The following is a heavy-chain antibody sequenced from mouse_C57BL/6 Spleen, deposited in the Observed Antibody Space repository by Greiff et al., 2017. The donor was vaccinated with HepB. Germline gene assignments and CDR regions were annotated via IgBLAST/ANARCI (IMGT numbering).Heavy chain of an antibody. CDR1: GYTFTSYG. Sequence: QVQLQQSGAELARPGASVKLSCKASGYTFTSYGISWVKQRTGQGLEWIGEIYPRSGNTYYNEKFKGKATLTADKSSSTAYMELRSLTSEDSAVYFCARVRVYYEYDEGFAYWGQGTLVTVSA. D-gene: IGHD2-4*01. J-gene: IGHJ3*01. CDR3: ARVRVYYEYDEGFAY. V-gene: IGHV1-81*01. CDR2: IYPRSGNT.